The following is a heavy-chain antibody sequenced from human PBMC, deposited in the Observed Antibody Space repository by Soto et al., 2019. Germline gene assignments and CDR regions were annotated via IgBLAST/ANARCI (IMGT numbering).Heavy chain of an antibody. J-gene: IGHJ5*02. CDR2: IYYSGST. CDR3: TRVATAVPS. D-gene: IGHD5-18*01. Sequence: PSETLSLTCTVSGGSISSSSYYWGWIRQPPGKGLEWIGSIYYSGSTYYNPSLKSRVTISVDTSKNQFSLMLTSVTAADTAVYYCTRVATAVPSWGRGVLVTVSS. V-gene: IGHV4-39*07. CDR1: GGSISSSSYY.